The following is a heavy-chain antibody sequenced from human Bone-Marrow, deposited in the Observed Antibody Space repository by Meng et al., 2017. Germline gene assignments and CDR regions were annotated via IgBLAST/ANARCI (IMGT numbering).Heavy chain of an antibody. Sequence: GESLKISCTASGFTFGDYAMSWFRQAPGKGLEWVGFIRSKAYGGTTEYAASVKGRFTISRDDSKSIAYLQMNSLKTEDTAVYYCTRYDSSGYYVAYYFDYWSQGTLVTVSS. CDR1: GFTFGDYA. V-gene: IGHV3-49*03. CDR3: TRYDSSGYYVAYYFDY. D-gene: IGHD3-22*01. CDR2: IRSKAYGGTT. J-gene: IGHJ4*02.